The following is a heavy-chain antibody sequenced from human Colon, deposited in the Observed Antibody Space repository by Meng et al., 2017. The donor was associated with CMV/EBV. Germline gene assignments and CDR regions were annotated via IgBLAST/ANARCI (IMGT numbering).Heavy chain of an antibody. V-gene: IGHV3-21*06. D-gene: IGHD2-15*01. CDR1: GFTFSDYA. Sequence: GESLKISCAASGFTFSDYAFNWVRQAPGKGLEWVSSIHSSGDYIYYADSLRGRFTVSRDNAKNSVFLQLNSLRAEDTAVYYCARQYVVVVGPADPLYYFDYWGQGTLVTVSS. CDR3: ARQYVVVVGPADPLYYFDY. J-gene: IGHJ4*02. CDR2: IHSSGDYI.